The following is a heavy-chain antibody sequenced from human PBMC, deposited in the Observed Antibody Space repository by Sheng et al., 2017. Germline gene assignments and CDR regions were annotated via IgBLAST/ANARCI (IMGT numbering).Heavy chain of an antibody. CDR1: GFTFSSYA. V-gene: IGHV3-64*07. Sequence: EVQLVESGGGLVQPGGSLRLSCAASGFTFSSYAMHWVRQAPGKGLEYVSAISSNGGSTYYADSVKGRFTISRDNSKNTLYLQMGSLRAEDMAVYYCARGARVFGVVTYYMDVWGKGTTVTVSS. CDR3: ARGARVFGVVTYYMDV. J-gene: IGHJ6*03. D-gene: IGHD3-3*01. CDR2: ISSNGGST.